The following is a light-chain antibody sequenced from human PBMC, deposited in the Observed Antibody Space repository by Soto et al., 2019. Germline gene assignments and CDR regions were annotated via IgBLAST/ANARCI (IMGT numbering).Light chain of an antibody. CDR3: QQYETFSGT. CDR2: GAS. CDR1: QSVSSNY. V-gene: IGKV3-20*01. Sequence: EIVLTQSPGALSLSPGERATLSCRASQSVSSNYLAWFQQKPGQAPRLLIYGASSRATGIPDRFSGSGSGTDFTLTIASLQPDDFATYYCQQYETFSGTFGPGTKV. J-gene: IGKJ1*01.